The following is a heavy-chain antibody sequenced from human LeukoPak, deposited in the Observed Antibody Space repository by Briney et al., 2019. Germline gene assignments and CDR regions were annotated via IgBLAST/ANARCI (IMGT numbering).Heavy chain of an antibody. CDR1: GGTFSSYA. D-gene: IGHD1-26*01. J-gene: IGHJ4*02. CDR3: ARGGVSGSYPKPFDY. V-gene: IGHV1-69*06. CDR2: IIPIFGTA. Sequence: GSSVKVSCKASGGTFSSYAISWVRQAPGQGLEWMGGIIPIFGTANYAQKFQGRVTITADKSTSTAYMELSSLRSEDTAVYYCARGGVSGSYPKPFDYWGQGTLVTVSS.